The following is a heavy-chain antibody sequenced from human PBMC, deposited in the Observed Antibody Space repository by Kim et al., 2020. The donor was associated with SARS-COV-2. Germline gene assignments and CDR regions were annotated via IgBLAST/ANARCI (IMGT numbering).Heavy chain of an antibody. Sequence: GGSLRLSCAASGFTFSSYAMSWVRQAPGKGLEWVSAISGSGGSTYYADSVKGRFTISRDNSKNTLYLQMNSLRAEDTPVYYCARIIAVAGKGGDYWGQGTLVTVSS. CDR2: ISGSGGST. CDR3: ARIIAVAGKGGDY. V-gene: IGHV3-23*01. D-gene: IGHD6-19*01. CDR1: GFTFSSYA. J-gene: IGHJ4*02.